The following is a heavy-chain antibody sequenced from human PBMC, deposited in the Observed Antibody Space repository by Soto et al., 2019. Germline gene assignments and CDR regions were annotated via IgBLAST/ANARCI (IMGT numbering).Heavy chain of an antibody. J-gene: IGHJ3*01. CDR2: MSRSGGT. V-gene: IGHV4-34*01. CDR1: GGSVNSGNYY. Sequence: QVQLPQWGAGLVKPSETLSLTCADYGGSVNSGNYYLSSMRQPPGKGLAWIGAMSRSGGTSFNPALKSRVTIAVDTSKNQSSLIMRSVTAAVTALYYFTSVGRVTATTVVDAFDLWCPGKLVSVSS. D-gene: IGHD2-21*02. CDR3: TSVGRVTATTVVDAFDL.